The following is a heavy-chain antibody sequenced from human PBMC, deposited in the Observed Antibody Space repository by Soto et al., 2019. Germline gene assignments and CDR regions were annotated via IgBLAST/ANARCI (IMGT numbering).Heavy chain of an antibody. CDR2: INAGNGNT. D-gene: IGHD2-2*01. V-gene: IGHV1-3*01. J-gene: IGHJ5*02. CDR1: GYTFTSYA. Sequence: ASVKVSCKASGYTFTSYAMHWVRQAPGQRLEWMGWINAGNGNTKYSQKFQGRVTITRDTSASTAYMELSSLRSEDTAVYYCARDRGHHQQLVWLDPWGQGTLVTVSS. CDR3: ARDRGHHQQLVWLDP.